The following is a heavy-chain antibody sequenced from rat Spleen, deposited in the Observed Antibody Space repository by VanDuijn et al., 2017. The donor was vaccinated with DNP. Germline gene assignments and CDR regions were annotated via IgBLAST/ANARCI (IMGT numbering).Heavy chain of an antibody. J-gene: IGHJ1*01. V-gene: IGHV5-22*01. Sequence: EVQLVESGGGLVQPGRSLKLSCAASGFTFSDYYMAWVRQAPKKGLEWVASISYEGSSTYYGDSVKGRFTISRDNAKSTLYLQMNSLRSEDTATYYCARHNLRPDYYSGPYWYFDFWGPGTMVTVSS. CDR1: GFTFSDYY. D-gene: IGHD1-1*01. CDR3: ARHNLRPDYYSGPYWYFDF. CDR2: ISYEGSST.